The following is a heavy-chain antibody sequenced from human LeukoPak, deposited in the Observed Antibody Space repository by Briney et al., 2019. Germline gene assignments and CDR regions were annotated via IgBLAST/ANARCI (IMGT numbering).Heavy chain of an antibody. D-gene: IGHD2-2*01. V-gene: IGHV4-34*01. CDR3: ARRSVVPAAHFDY. CDR2: INHSGST. Sequence: SETLSLTCAVYGGSFSGYYWSWIRQPPGKGLEWIGEINHSGSTNYNPSLKSRVTISVDTSKNQFSLKLSSVTAADTAVYYCARRSVVPAAHFDYWGQGTLVTVSS. J-gene: IGHJ4*02. CDR1: GGSFSGYY.